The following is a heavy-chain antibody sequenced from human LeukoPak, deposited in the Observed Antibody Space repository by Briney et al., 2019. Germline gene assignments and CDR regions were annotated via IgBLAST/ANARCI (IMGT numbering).Heavy chain of an antibody. J-gene: IGHJ4*02. CDR2: IIPIFGTA. CDR3: ARAPYGYNNQYYFDY. Sequence: SVKVSCKASGGTFSSYAISWVRQAPGQGLEWIGGIIPIFGTANYAQKFQGRVTITTDESTSTAYMELSSLRSEDTAVSYCARAPYGYNNQYYFDYWGQGTLVTVSS. CDR1: GGTFSSYA. D-gene: IGHD5-24*01. V-gene: IGHV1-69*05.